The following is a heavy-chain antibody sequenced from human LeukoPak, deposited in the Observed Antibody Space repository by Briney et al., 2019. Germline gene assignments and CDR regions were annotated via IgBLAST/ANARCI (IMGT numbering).Heavy chain of an antibody. Sequence: ASETLSLTCTVSGGSISSYYWSWIRQPPGEGLEWIGYIYYSGSTNYNPSLKSRVTISVDTSKNQFSLKLSSVTAADTAVYYCARHYSTPDGDALDIWGQGTMVTVSS. CDR2: IYYSGST. CDR3: ARHYSTPDGDALDI. D-gene: IGHD6-13*01. J-gene: IGHJ3*02. V-gene: IGHV4-59*01. CDR1: GGSISSYY.